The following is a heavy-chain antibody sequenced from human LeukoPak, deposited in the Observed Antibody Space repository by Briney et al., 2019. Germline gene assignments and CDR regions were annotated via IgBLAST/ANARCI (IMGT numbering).Heavy chain of an antibody. CDR1: GFTFSGYG. CDR2: IRYDGSNK. Sequence: GGSLRLSCAASGFTFSGYGMHWVRQAPGKGLEWVAFIRYDGSNKYYADSVKGRFTISRDNSKNTLYLQMNSLRAEDTAVYYCAYYSGAFNWFDPWGQGTLVTVSP. D-gene: IGHD3-22*01. J-gene: IGHJ5*02. V-gene: IGHV3-30*02. CDR3: AYYSGAFNWFDP.